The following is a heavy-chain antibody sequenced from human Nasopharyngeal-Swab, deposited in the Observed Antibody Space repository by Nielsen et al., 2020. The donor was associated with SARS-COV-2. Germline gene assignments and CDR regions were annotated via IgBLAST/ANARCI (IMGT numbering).Heavy chain of an antibody. CDR2: IYYSGST. CDR3: ARQGWFGELLRPFDY. J-gene: IGHJ4*02. Sequence: SETLSLTCTVSGGSISSYYWSWIRQPPGKGLEWIGYIYYSGSTNYNPSLKSRVTISVDTSKNQFSLKLSSVTAADTAVYYCARQGWFGELLRPFDYWGQGTLVTASS. CDR1: GGSISSYY. V-gene: IGHV4-59*08. D-gene: IGHD3-10*01.